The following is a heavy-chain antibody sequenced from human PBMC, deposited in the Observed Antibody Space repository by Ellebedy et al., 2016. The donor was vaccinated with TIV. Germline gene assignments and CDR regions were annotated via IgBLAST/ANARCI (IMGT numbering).Heavy chain of an antibody. J-gene: IGHJ3*02. CDR2: IIPIVVIP. V-gene: IGHV1-69*10. D-gene: IGHD1-26*01. CDR1: GGTFSNYA. CDR3: AKISRWEAFDI. Sequence: SVKVSXKASGGTFSNYAISWVRQAPGQGLEWMGGIIPIVVIPDYAQKFQGRVTITADKSTSTAYMELSSLKFEDTAIYYCAKISRWEAFDIWGQGTMVIVSS.